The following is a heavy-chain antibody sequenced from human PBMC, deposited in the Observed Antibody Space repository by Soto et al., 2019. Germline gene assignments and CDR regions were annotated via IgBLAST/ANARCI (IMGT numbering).Heavy chain of an antibody. Sequence: PSETLSLTCTVSGASLHIGVYYWAWIRQNPGNGLEWIGYIYYTGVTYYNPSLGSRVNISVDTSKNQFSLELTSVTAADTAVYYCARDGRSTANWLDPWGPGLLVTV. J-gene: IGHJ5*02. CDR2: IYYTGVT. CDR1: GASLHIGVYY. V-gene: IGHV4-31*03. D-gene: IGHD2-2*01. CDR3: ARDGRSTANWLDP.